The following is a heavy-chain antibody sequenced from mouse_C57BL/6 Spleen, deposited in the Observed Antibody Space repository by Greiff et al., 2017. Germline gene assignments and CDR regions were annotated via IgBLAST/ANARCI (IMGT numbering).Heavy chain of an antibody. V-gene: IGHV1-52*01. CDR2: IDPSDSET. CDR1: GYTFTSYW. J-gene: IGHJ2*01. CDR3: ARGSGSSSPFDY. D-gene: IGHD1-1*01. Sequence: QVQLKQPGAELVRPGSSVKLSCKASGYTFTSYWMHWVKQRPIQGLEWIGNIDPSDSETHYNQKFKDKATLTVDKSSSTAYMQLSSLTSEDSAVYYCARGSGSSSPFDYWGQGTTLTVSS.